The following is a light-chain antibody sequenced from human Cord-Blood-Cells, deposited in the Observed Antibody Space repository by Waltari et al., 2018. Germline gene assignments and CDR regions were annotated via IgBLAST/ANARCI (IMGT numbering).Light chain of an antibody. CDR2: DVS. CDR3: SSYAGSNNFV. CDR1: SSHVGGYTY. J-gene: IGLJ1*01. Sequence: QSALTQPPPASGSPGPSVTISCTATSSHVGGYTYVSWYQQHPGKAPNLMIYDVSKRPSGVPDRFSGSKSGNTASLTVSGLQAEDEADYYCSSYAGSNNFVFGTGTKVTVL. V-gene: IGLV2-8*01.